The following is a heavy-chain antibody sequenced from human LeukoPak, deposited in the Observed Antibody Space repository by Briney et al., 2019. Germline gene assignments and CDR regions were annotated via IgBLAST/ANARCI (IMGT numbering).Heavy chain of an antibody. CDR2: INPNSGGT. V-gene: IGHV1-2*02. J-gene: IGHJ5*02. D-gene: IGHD6-13*01. CDR3: ARDLLGYSSSWYKGWFDP. CDR1: GYTFTGYY. Sequence: GASVKVSCKASGYTFTGYYMHWVRQAPGQGLEWMGWINPNSGGTNYAQKFQGRVTMTRDTSISTAYMELSRLRSDDTAVYYCARDLLGYSSSWYKGWFDPWGQGTLVTVS.